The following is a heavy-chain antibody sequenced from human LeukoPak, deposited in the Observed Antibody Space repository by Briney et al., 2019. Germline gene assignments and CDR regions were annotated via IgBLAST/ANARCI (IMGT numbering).Heavy chain of an antibody. CDR1: GGSISSYY. Sequence: KPSGTLSLTCTVSGGSISSYYWSWIRQPPGKGLEWIGYIYYSGSTNYNPSLKSRVTISVDKSKNQFSLKLSSVTAADTAVYYCARYPWLPWFDPWGQGTLVTVSS. CDR2: IYYSGST. CDR3: ARYPWLPWFDP. J-gene: IGHJ5*02. V-gene: IGHV4-59*12. D-gene: IGHD5-12*01.